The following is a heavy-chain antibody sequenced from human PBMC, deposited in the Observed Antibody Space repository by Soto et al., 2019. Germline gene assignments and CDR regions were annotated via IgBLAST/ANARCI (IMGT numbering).Heavy chain of an antibody. CDR1: GESVSSNSAA. Sequence: SQTLSLTCAISGESVSSNSAAWNWIRQSPSRGLERLGRTYYRSKWYNDYAVSVKSRITINPDTSKNQFSLQLNSVTPEDTAVYYCARDRAFPRCSGGSCYSGYYYSGMHVWGQGTSVTVSS. V-gene: IGHV6-1*01. J-gene: IGHJ6*02. D-gene: IGHD2-15*01. CDR3: ARDRAFPRCSGGSCYSGYYYSGMHV. CDR2: TYYRSKWYN.